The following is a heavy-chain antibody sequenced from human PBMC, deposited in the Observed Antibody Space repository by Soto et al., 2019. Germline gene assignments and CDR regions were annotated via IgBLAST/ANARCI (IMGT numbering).Heavy chain of an antibody. D-gene: IGHD4-17*01. CDR3: GAQAYGAKGYHFET. J-gene: IGHJ4*02. V-gene: IGHV4-39*01. CDR1: SGSISSGSSY. CDR2: IYYIGNT. Sequence: QVQLQESGPGLVKPSETLALTCTVSSGSISSGSSYWGWIRQPPGKGLEWIGNIYYIGNTYYNPSLKSRVTVSIDSSKTQFSLKLNSVTAADTAVYYCGAQAYGAKGYHFETWGQGILVTVSS.